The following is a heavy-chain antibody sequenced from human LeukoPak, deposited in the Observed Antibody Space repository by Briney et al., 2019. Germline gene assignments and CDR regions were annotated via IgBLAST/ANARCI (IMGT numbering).Heavy chain of an antibody. J-gene: IGHJ6*04. Sequence: SETLSLTCAVYGGSFSGYYWTWIRQPPGKGLEWIGEINHTGGTNYNPSLKSRVTISVDTSKSQFSLKLSSVTAADTAVYYCARGWVTTTSYYYYGMDVWGRGTTVTASS. CDR3: ARGWVTTTSYYYYGMDV. CDR1: GGSFSGYY. V-gene: IGHV4-34*01. CDR2: INHTGGT. D-gene: IGHD2-21*02.